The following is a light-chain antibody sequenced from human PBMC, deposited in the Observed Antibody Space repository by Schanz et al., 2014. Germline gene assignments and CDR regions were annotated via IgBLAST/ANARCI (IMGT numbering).Light chain of an antibody. CDR3: QHYMSHST. V-gene: IGKV3D-15*01. Sequence: EIVMTQSPATLSVSPGERATLSCRASQSVSSNLAWYQQKPGQAPRLLIYDASDRATGIPARFSGSGSGTDFTLTISSLQPDDFATYYCQHYMSHSTFGQGTRLDIQ. CDR1: QSVSSN. CDR2: DAS. J-gene: IGKJ5*01.